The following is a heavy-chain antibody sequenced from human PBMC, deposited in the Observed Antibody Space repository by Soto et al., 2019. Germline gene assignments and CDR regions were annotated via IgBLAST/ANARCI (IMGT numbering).Heavy chain of an antibody. CDR2: INPSSGGT. D-gene: IGHD3-22*01. J-gene: IGHJ6*02. CDR1: GYPFTGPY. CDR3: VKDRDSNSWPSRDV. Sequence: ASVKVSCKASGYPFTGPYIYWVRQAPGQGLEWMGWINPSSGGTEFAEKFQGRVTVTRDTSIRTVFLELNSLRSDDTAVYYCVKDRDSNSWPSRDVWGPGTTVTVSS. V-gene: IGHV1-2*02.